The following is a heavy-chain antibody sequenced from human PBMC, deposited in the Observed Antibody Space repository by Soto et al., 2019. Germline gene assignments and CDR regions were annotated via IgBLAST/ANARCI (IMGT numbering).Heavy chain of an antibody. CDR3: ASRASGSYYVPFDY. Sequence: PSETLSLTCAVSGYSIRSGYYWGWIRQPPGKGLEWIGSIYHSGSTYYNPSLKSRVTISVDTSKNQFSLKLSSVTAADTAVYYCASRASGSYYVPFDYWGQGTLVTVSS. D-gene: IGHD1-26*01. CDR2: IYHSGST. V-gene: IGHV4-38-2*01. CDR1: GYSIRSGYY. J-gene: IGHJ4*02.